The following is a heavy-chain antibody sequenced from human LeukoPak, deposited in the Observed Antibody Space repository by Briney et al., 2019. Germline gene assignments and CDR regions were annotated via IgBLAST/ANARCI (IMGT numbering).Heavy chain of an antibody. J-gene: IGHJ4*02. D-gene: IGHD3-10*01. Sequence: ASVKVSCKASGYTFSNYALSWVRQAPGQGLEWMGWISAYNGNANYAQKFQGGVTMTTDTSTSTAYMELRSLRSDDTAVYYCAKGDLQGSLGLSDYWGQGTLVTVSS. CDR3: AKGDLQGSLGLSDY. V-gene: IGHV1-18*01. CDR1: GYTFSNYA. CDR2: ISAYNGNA.